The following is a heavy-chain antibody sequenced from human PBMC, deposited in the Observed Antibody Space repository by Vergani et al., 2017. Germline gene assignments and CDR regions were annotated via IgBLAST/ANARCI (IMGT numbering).Heavy chain of an antibody. Sequence: EKQLVQSGSETKKPGESLKISCHAFGYIFSNFWIGWVRQRPGRDLEWLGIIYPGDSEAKSNPTFRGQVIFSVDTSVNTAYLQWRSLQASDTATYFCASGGHGSENGGALQLWGQGTNITVSS. CDR1: GYIFSNFW. CDR2: IYPGDSEA. J-gene: IGHJ3*01. D-gene: IGHD3-10*01. CDR3: ASGGHGSENGGALQL. V-gene: IGHV5-51*01.